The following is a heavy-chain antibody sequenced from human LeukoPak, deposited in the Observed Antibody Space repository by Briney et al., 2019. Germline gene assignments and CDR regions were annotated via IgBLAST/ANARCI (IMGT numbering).Heavy chain of an antibody. CDR1: GFTFSSYA. V-gene: IGHV3-23*01. CDR3: AKLMAGSNVDY. CDR2: ISASGGST. Sequence: GRSLRLSCAASGFTFSSYAMTWVRQAPGKGLEWVSGISASGGSTYYADSVKGRFIISRDNPKNPLYLQMSSLTADDTAVYYCAKLMAGSNVDYWGQGTLVTVSS. D-gene: IGHD6-19*01. J-gene: IGHJ4*02.